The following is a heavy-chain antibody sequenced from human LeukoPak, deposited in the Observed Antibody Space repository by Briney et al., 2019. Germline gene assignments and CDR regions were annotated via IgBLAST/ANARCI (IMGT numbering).Heavy chain of an antibody. V-gene: IGHV4-4*07. CDR2: IYASVRT. CDR1: GGSINYNY. CDR3: ARIHRRADASSHYYEDWNFDL. Sequence: SETLSLTCTASGGSINYNYWSWIRQPARRGLEWVGLIYASVRTNYNPSLKTQFPMPVEKLNNQPTRNLTSVTATDQAGFSFARIHRRADASSHYYEDWNFDLWGRGTLVTVSS. J-gene: IGHJ2*01. D-gene: IGHD3-22*01.